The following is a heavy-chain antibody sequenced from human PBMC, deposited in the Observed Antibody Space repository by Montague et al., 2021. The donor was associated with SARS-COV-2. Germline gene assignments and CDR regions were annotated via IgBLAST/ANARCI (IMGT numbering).Heavy chain of an antibody. V-gene: IGHV4-59*01. CDR3: ARGLDQLGWFDP. CDR2: MSYSGTT. CDR1: GGSISSYY. J-gene: IGHJ5*02. Sequence: SETLSLTCTVSGGSISSYYWSWIRQPPGRGLEWIGYMSYSGTTNYNPSLRSRLTMSVDTSKDQLSLKLSSLTAADAAVYYCARGLDQLGWFDPWGQGTLVTVSS. D-gene: IGHD7-27*01.